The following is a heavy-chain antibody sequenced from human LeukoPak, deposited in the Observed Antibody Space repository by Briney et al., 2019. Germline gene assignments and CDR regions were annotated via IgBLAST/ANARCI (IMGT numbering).Heavy chain of an antibody. CDR1: GGSISTYY. J-gene: IGHJ6*02. Sequence: PSETLSLTCTVSGGSISTYYWSWIRQPPGKGLEWIGSIYYSGSTYYNPSLKSRVTISVDTSKNQFSLKLSSVTAADTAVYYCARHDSSSWSVYGMDVWGQGTTVTVSS. V-gene: IGHV4-59*05. CDR3: ARHDSSSWSVYGMDV. D-gene: IGHD6-13*01. CDR2: IYYSGST.